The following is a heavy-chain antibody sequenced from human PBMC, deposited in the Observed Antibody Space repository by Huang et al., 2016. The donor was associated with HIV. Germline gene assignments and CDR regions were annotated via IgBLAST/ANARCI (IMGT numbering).Heavy chain of an antibody. CDR3: AKGAATYYDILTSYYDY. V-gene: IGHV3-23*01. J-gene: IGHJ4*02. Sequence: EVQLLESGGGLVQPGGSLRLSCAGSGFTFRSYAMTWVRLAPGRGVEGVSGISSSGDSTYDADSVKGRCTVARDNSKNTLYLQINSLRAEDTAIYYCAKGAATYYDILTSYYDYWGQGTLVTVSS. D-gene: IGHD3-9*01. CDR2: ISSSGDST. CDR1: GFTFRSYA.